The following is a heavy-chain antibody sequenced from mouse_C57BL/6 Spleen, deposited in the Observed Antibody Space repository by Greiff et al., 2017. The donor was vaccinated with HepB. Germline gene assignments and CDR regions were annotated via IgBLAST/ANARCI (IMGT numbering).Heavy chain of an antibody. CDR1: GYTFTSYG. D-gene: IGHD1-3*01. V-gene: IGHV1-81*01. CDR2: IYPRSGNT. Sequence: VMLVESGAELARPGASVKLSCEASGYTFTSYGISWVKQRTGQGLEWIGEIYPRSGNTYYNEKFKGKATLTADKSSSTAYMELRSLTSEDSAVYFCAREGAQGDYFDYWGQGTTLTVSS. J-gene: IGHJ2*01. CDR3: AREGAQGDYFDY.